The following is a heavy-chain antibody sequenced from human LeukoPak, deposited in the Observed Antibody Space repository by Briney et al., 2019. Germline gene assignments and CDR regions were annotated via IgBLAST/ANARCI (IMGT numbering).Heavy chain of an antibody. D-gene: IGHD1-26*01. V-gene: IGHV3-9*01. Sequence: GRSLRLSCAASGFTFDDYAMHWVRQAPGKGLEWVSGISWNSGSIGYADSVKGRFTISRDNAKNSLYLQMNSLRAEDTALYYCARGIVGATGSGWGQGTMVTVSS. CDR2: ISWNSGSI. CDR3: ARGIVGATGSG. J-gene: IGHJ3*01. CDR1: GFTFDDYA.